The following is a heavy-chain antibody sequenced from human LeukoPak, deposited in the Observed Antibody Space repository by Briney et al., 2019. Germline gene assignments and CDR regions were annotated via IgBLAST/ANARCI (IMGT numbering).Heavy chain of an antibody. CDR3: ARDRLGATYFDY. Sequence: PGGSLRLSCAASGFTFSSYEMNWVRQAPGKGLEWVSYISSSGSTIYYADSVKGRFTISRDNAKNSLYLQMNCLRAEDTAVYYCARDRLGATYFDYWGQGTLVTVSS. D-gene: IGHD1-26*01. J-gene: IGHJ4*02. CDR2: ISSSGSTI. V-gene: IGHV3-48*03. CDR1: GFTFSSYE.